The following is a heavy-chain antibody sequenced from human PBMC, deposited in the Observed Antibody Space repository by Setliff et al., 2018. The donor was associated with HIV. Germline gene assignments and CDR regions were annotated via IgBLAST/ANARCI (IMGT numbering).Heavy chain of an antibody. CDR2: IYHRGST. J-gene: IGHJ4*02. CDR3: ASLTDYGGDSGSH. CDR1: GASIWNYY. Sequence: PSETLSLTCTVSGASIWNYYWSWIRQAPGKGLEWIGYIYHRGSTYYNPSLKSRVTISVDTSKNQFSLRLSAVTAADTAVYYCASLTDYGGDSGSHWGQGTLVTVSS. D-gene: IGHD4-17*01. V-gene: IGHV4-59*01.